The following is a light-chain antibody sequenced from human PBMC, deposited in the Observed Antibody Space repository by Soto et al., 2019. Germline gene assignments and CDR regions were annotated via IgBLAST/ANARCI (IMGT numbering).Light chain of an antibody. Sequence: ALRMTQSPSSLSASTGDRVTITCRASQGISSYLAWYQQKPWKAPKLLIYAASTLQSGVPSRFSGSGSGTDFTLTISCLQSEDFATYYCQQYYSYPRTFGQGTKVEIK. CDR2: AAS. J-gene: IGKJ1*01. CDR3: QQYYSYPRT. CDR1: QGISSY. V-gene: IGKV1-8*01.